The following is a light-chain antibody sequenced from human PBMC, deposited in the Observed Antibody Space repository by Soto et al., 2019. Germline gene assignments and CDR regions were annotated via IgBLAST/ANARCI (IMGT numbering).Light chain of an antibody. Sequence: EVGLTQSPCSLSLSPGERATLSCRASQSVSSSLAWYQQKPGQAPRLLIYGASTRATGIPARFSGSGSGTEFTLTINSLQSEDFAVYYCQPYNNWWTFGQGTKVDIK. J-gene: IGKJ1*01. CDR1: QSVSSS. CDR3: QPYNNWWT. CDR2: GAS. V-gene: IGKV3-15*01.